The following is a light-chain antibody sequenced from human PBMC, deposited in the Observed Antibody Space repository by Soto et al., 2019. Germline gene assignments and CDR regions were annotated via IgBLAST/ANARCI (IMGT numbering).Light chain of an antibody. CDR2: GNT. CDR1: SSNIGAGYD. V-gene: IGLV1-40*01. Sequence: QSVLTQPPSVSGVPGQRVTISCTGSSSNIGAGYDVHWYQQLPGTAPKLLIYGNTNRPSGVPDRFSGSKSGTSASLAITGLQAEDVADYYCQSHDTSLSGYVFGTGTKLTVL. CDR3: QSHDTSLSGYV. J-gene: IGLJ1*01.